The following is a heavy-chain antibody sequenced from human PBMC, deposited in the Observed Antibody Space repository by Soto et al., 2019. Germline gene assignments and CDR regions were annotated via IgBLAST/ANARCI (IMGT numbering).Heavy chain of an antibody. Sequence: QVQLVQSGAEVKKPGSSVKVSCKASGGTFSSYAISWVRQAPGQGLEWMGGIIPIFGTANYAQKFQGRVTITADESTRTAYMELSSLRSDDTAVYYCAAGKGYCSGGSCATSYYYYYYGMEVWGQGPKVTV. CDR3: AAGKGYCSGGSCATSYYYYYYGMEV. CDR1: GGTFSSYA. CDR2: IIPIFGTA. V-gene: IGHV1-69*01. J-gene: IGHJ6*02. D-gene: IGHD2-15*01.